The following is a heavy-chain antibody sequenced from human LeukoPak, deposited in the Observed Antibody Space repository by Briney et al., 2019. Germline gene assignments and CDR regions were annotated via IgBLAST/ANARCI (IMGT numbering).Heavy chain of an antibody. CDR1: GFTFSSYA. D-gene: IGHD3-22*01. CDR2: ISGSGGST. CDR3: AKDRSGLYYYDSSGYAS. Sequence: GGSMRLTCGASGFTFSSYAMSWVPQAPGKGLEWVSAISGSGGSTYYADSVKGRFTISRDNSKNTLYLQMNSLRAEDTAVYYCAKDRSGLYYYDSSGYASWGQGTLVTVSS. J-gene: IGHJ5*02. V-gene: IGHV3-23*01.